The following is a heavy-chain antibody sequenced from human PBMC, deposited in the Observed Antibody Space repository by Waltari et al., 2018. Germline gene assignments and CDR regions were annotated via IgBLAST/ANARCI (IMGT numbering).Heavy chain of an antibody. V-gene: IGHV3-23*01. CDR2: ISGSGSNR. Sequence: EVQLLESGGGLFQPVGSLRLSCIASGFPFSEVGMAWVRQAPGEGLEWVSTISGSGSNRHYADSVEGRFTVARDNSMNTFYLEMTSLRAEDTAMYFCTRDAGPAASFFDFWGQGTLVTVSS. CDR1: GFPFSEVG. D-gene: IGHD6-25*01. CDR3: TRDAGPAASFFDF. J-gene: IGHJ4*02.